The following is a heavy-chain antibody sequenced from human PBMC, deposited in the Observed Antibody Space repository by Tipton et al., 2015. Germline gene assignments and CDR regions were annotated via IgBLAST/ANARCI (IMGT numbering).Heavy chain of an antibody. V-gene: IGHV4-59*01. CDR2: ISYSGTT. D-gene: IGHD3-3*01. CDR3: ARGSAILGVVNPTCDY. J-gene: IGHJ4*02. Sequence: TLSLTYTVSGGSITTYYWTWIRQPPGKGLEWIGYISYSGTTNYNPSLNNRVTISADTSRNQFSLRLTSVTTADTAVYYCARGSAILGVVNPTCDYWGQGTLVTVSS. CDR1: GGSITTYY.